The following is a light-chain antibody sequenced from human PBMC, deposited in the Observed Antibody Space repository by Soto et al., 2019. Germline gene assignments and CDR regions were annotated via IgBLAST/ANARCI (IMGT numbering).Light chain of an antibody. V-gene: IGKV1-8*01. Sequence: AIRMTQSPSSLSASTGDRVTITCRASQGISSYLAWYQQKPGKAPKLLIYAASTLQSGVPSRSSGSGSGTDFTLTISCLQSEDFATYYCQQYYSYPRTLGQGTKVDIK. CDR1: QGISSY. CDR2: AAS. CDR3: QQYYSYPRT. J-gene: IGKJ1*01.